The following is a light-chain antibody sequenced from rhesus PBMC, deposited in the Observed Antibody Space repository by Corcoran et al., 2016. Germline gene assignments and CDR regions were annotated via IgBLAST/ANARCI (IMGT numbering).Light chain of an antibody. CDR1: QGISNW. CDR3: QQHDNSPPT. CDR2: RAS. V-gene: IGKV1-69*01. J-gene: IGKJ1*01. Sequence: DIQMTQSPSSLSASVGDRVTITCRASQGISNWLAWYQQKPGKAPKLLIYRASNLETGVPSRFSGSGSGTDFTLTISSRQPEDIATYYCQQHDNSPPTFGQGTKVEIK.